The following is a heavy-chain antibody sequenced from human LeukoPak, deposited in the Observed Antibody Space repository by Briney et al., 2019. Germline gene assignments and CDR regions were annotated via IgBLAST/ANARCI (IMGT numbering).Heavy chain of an antibody. CDR1: GFTFSGYA. CDR3: ARDGYCSSTSCPWAYFDF. D-gene: IGHD2-2*01. J-gene: IGHJ4*02. CDR2: ISSNGGST. Sequence: GGSLRLSCAASGFTFSGYAMHWVRQAPGKGLEFVSVISSNGGSTYYANSVKGRFTISRDNSKNTLYLQTGSLRAEDMAVYYCARDGYCSSTSCPWAYFDFWGQGTLVTVSS. V-gene: IGHV3-64*01.